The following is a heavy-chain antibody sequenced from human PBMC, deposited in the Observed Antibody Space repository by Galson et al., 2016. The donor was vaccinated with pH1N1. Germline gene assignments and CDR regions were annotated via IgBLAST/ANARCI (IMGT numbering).Heavy chain of an antibody. Sequence: SLRLSCAASRFTFSSYAVHWVRQAPGKGLEWVSVISGNGGSPFYADSVKGRFTISRDNSKNTLFLQMNSLRVEDTALYYCAKGGSPQTPNDAFDVWGQGSMVTVSS. CDR2: ISGNGGSP. V-gene: IGHV3-23*01. J-gene: IGHJ3*01. D-gene: IGHD3-16*01. CDR1: RFTFSSYA. CDR3: AKGGSPQTPNDAFDV.